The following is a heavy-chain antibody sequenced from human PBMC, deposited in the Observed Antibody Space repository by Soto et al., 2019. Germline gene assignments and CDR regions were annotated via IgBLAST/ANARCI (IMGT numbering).Heavy chain of an antibody. J-gene: IGHJ4*02. CDR3: AKDKWELSYYFDH. V-gene: IGHV3-9*01. D-gene: IGHD1-26*01. CDR2: ISSNSGRI. Sequence: EVQLVESGGGLVQPGRSLRLSCAASGFTFDDYAMHWVRQAPGKGLEWVSIISSNSGRIGYADSVKGRFTISRDNAKNSLYLQMNSLRAEDTALYYCAKDKWELSYYFDHWGQGTLVTVSS. CDR1: GFTFDDYA.